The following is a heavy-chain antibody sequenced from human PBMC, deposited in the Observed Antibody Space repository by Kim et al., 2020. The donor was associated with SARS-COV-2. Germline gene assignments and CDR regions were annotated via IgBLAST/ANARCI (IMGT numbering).Heavy chain of an antibody. CDR2: IYGDDDQ. CDR1: GFSLTNNRVA. J-gene: IGHJ5*02. V-gene: IGHV2-5*02. D-gene: IGHD1-1*01. Sequence: SGPTLVNPTQTLTLTCTFSGFSLTNNRVAVGWIRQPPGKALEWLAIIYGDDDQYYSPFLQSRLTITKDTSKNQVVLIMTNMDPVDTGTYFCAHRRQPWDGDWFDTWGQGTLVTVSS. CDR3: AHRRQPWDGDWFDT.